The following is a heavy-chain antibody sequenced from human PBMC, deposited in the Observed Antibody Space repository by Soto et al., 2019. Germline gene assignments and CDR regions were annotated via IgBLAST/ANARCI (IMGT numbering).Heavy chain of an antibody. J-gene: IGHJ5*02. Sequence: PSQTLSLTCAISGDSVSSNTASWNWISQSPSRVLEWLGRTYFRSKWYNDYAVSVKSRIIINPDTSNNQFSLQLNSVTPADTAVYFCAKGDNLGPKTGYAFDPWGQGIMVTVSS. V-gene: IGHV6-1*01. CDR1: GDSVSSNTAS. D-gene: IGHD5-12*01. CDR3: AKGDNLGPKTGYAFDP. CDR2: TYFRSKWYN.